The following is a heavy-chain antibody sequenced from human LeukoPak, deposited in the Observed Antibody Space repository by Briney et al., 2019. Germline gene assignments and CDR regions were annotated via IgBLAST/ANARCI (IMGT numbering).Heavy chain of an antibody. V-gene: IGHV1-18*01. CDR3: ARTTVRSTYYYYYMDV. Sequence: RASVKVSCKASGYTFTSYGISWVRQAPGQGLEWMGWISAYNGNTNYAQKLQGRVTMTTDTSTSTAYMELRSLRSDDTAVYYCARTTVRSTYYYYYMDVWGKGTTVTVSS. CDR2: ISAYNGNT. CDR1: GYTFTSYG. D-gene: IGHD4-17*01. J-gene: IGHJ6*03.